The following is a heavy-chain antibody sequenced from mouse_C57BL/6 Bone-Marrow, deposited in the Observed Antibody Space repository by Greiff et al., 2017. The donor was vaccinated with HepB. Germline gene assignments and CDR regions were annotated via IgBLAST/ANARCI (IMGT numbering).Heavy chain of an antibody. CDR1: GFTFSDYY. V-gene: IGHV5-16*01. Sequence: EVMLVESEGGLVQPGSSLKLSCTASGFTFSDYYMAWVRQVPEKGLEWVANINYDGSSTYYLDSLKSRFIISRDNAKNILYLQMSSLKSEDTATYYCARARPTVVATPDWYFDVWGTGTTVTVSS. J-gene: IGHJ1*03. CDR2: INYDGSST. D-gene: IGHD1-1*01. CDR3: ARARPTVVATPDWYFDV.